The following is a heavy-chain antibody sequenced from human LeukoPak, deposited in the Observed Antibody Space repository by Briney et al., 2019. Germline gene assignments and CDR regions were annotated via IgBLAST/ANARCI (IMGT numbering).Heavy chain of an antibody. CDR3: ARALLWFGELSNWFDP. J-gene: IGHJ5*02. CDR2: IIPIFGTA. Sequence: SVKVSCKASGGTFSSYAISWVRQAPGQGLEWMGGIIPIFGTANYAQKFQGRVTITADKSTSTAYMELSSLRSEDTAVYFCARALLWFGELSNWFDPWGQGTLVTVSS. CDR1: GGTFSSYA. V-gene: IGHV1-69*06. D-gene: IGHD3-10*01.